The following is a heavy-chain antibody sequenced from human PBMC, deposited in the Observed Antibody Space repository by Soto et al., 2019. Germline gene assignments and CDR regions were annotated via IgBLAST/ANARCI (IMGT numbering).Heavy chain of an antibody. Sequence: GASVKVSCKASGYSFTGYYMHWVRQAPGQGLEWMGWINPNSGGTNYAQKFQGWVTMTRDTSISTAYMELSRLRSDDTAVYYCARANTTISDMDVWGKGTTVTVSS. V-gene: IGHV1-2*04. CDR1: GYSFTGYY. J-gene: IGHJ6*03. CDR3: ARANTTISDMDV. CDR2: INPNSGGT. D-gene: IGHD3-3*01.